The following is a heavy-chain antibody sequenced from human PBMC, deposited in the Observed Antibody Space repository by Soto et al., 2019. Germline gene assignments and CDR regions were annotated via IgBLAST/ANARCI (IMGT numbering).Heavy chain of an antibody. V-gene: IGHV1-18*01. Sequence: ASVKVSCKASGYTFTSYGISWVRQAPGQGLEWMGWISAYNGNTNYAQKLQGRVTMTTDTSTSTAYMELRSLRSDDTAVYYCARDGAYDSSVNYWYFERWGRGTLVTVSS. CDR3: ARDGAYDSSVNYWYFER. CDR1: GYTFTSYG. J-gene: IGHJ2*01. CDR2: ISAYNGNT. D-gene: IGHD3-22*01.